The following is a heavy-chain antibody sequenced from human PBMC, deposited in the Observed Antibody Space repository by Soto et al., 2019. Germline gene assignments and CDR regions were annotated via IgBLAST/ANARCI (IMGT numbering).Heavy chain of an antibody. CDR2: INAGNGNT. CDR1: GYTFTSYA. J-gene: IGHJ4*02. D-gene: IGHD3-22*01. Sequence: XSVKVSCKASGYTFTSYAMHWVRQAPGQSLEWMGWINAGNGNTKYSQKFQGRVTITRDTSASTAYMELSSLRSEDTAVYYCARERDSSGYYQGFDYWGQGTLVTVSS. CDR3: ARERDSSGYYQGFDY. V-gene: IGHV1-3*01.